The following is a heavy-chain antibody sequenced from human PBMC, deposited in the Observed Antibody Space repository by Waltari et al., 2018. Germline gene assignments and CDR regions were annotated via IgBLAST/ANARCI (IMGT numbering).Heavy chain of an antibody. D-gene: IGHD6-6*01. Sequence: QVQLVQSGAEVKKPGSSVKVSCKASGGTFSSYAISWVRQAPGHGLEWMGGIIPIFGTANYEQKFQGRVTITADESTSTAYMELSSLRSEDTAVYYCARGLEYSSSRGYYYYGMDVWGQGTTVTVSS. CDR2: IIPIFGTA. V-gene: IGHV1-69*12. CDR1: GGTFSSYA. CDR3: ARGLEYSSSRGYYYYGMDV. J-gene: IGHJ6*02.